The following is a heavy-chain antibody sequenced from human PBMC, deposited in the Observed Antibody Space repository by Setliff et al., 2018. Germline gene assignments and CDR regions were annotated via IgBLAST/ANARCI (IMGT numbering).Heavy chain of an antibody. CDR1: GVSVSRHY. Sequence: SETLSLTCIVSGVSVSRHYWSWIRQPPGKTLEWIGYIYTGGSTTYNPSLKSRVTLSLDTSKNHLSLKLSSVTAADTAVYYCARGDYYDSSAYSPDTFDIWGQGTMVTV. V-gene: IGHV4-4*08. CDR2: IYTGGST. J-gene: IGHJ3*02. D-gene: IGHD3-22*01. CDR3: ARGDYYDSSAYSPDTFDI.